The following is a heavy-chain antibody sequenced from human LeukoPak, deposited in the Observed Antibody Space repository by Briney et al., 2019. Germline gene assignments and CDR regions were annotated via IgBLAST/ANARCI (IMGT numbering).Heavy chain of an antibody. CDR3: ARGRNSSSWHTDLDY. D-gene: IGHD6-13*01. Sequence: PGESLRLSCAAAGFTFSSYSMNWVRQAPGKGLEWVSSISSSSSYIYYADSVKGRFTIYRDNAKNSLYLQMNSLSAEDTAVYYCARGRNSSSWHTDLDYWGQGTLVTVSS. CDR1: GFTFSSYS. J-gene: IGHJ4*02. CDR2: ISSSSSYI. V-gene: IGHV3-21*01.